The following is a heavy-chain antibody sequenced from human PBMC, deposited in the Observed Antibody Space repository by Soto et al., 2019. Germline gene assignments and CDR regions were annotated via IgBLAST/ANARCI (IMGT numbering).Heavy chain of an antibody. CDR1: GFSLSSKGMR. D-gene: IGHD3-16*01. J-gene: IGHJ4*02. Sequence: SGPTLVNPTQTLTLTCTFSGFSLSSKGMRVSWIRQPPGEALEWLARIDWDDDKFYSPSLRTRLAISKGTSKNQVVLTMTNVDPMDTATYYCARSPGGFTVATYFFDYWGQGTLVTV. CDR3: ARSPGGFTVATYFFDY. CDR2: IDWDDDK. V-gene: IGHV2-70*04.